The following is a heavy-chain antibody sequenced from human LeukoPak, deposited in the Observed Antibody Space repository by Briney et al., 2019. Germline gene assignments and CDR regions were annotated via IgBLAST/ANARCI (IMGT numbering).Heavy chain of an antibody. Sequence: SETLSLTCAVYGGSFSVYYWSWIRQPPGKGLEWIGEINHSGSTNYNPSLKSRVTISVDTSKNQFSLKLSSVTAADTAVYYCARDHYYGSGSFDYWGQGTLVTVSS. J-gene: IGHJ4*02. CDR2: INHSGST. V-gene: IGHV4-34*01. CDR3: ARDHYYGSGSFDY. CDR1: GGSFSVYY. D-gene: IGHD3-10*01.